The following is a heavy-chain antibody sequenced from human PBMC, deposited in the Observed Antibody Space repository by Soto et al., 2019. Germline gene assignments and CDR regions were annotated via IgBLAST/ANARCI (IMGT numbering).Heavy chain of an antibody. D-gene: IGHD1-26*01. V-gene: IGHV3-30*18. CDR3: AKDFIVGATTPCYFDY. Sequence: LSLSCAASGFTFSSYGMHWDRQAPGKGLEWVAVISYDGSNKYYADSVKGRFTISRDNSKNTLYLQMNSLRAEDTAVYYCAKDFIVGATTPCYFDYWGQGTLVTVSS. CDR1: GFTFSSYG. J-gene: IGHJ4*02. CDR2: ISYDGSNK.